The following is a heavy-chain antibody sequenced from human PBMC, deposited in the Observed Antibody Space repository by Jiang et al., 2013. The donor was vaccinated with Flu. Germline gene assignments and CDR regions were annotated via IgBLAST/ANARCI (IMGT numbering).Heavy chain of an antibody. J-gene: IGHJ4*02. V-gene: IGHV1-69*04. Sequence: SGAEVKKPGSSVKVSCKASGGTFSSYAISWVRQAPGQGLEWMGRIIPILGIANYAQKFQGRVTITADKSTSTAYMELSSLRSEDTAVYYCARDQSNGNDDFHHDYWGQGTLVTVSS. CDR2: IIPILGIA. CDR3: ARDQSNGNDDFHHDY. D-gene: IGHD1-20*01. CDR1: GGTFSSYA.